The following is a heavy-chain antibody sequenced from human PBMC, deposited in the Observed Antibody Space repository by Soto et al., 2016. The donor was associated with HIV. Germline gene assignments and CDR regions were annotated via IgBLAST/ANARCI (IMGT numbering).Heavy chain of an antibody. D-gene: IGHD6-19*01. V-gene: IGHV3-33*01. Sequence: VQLVESGGGVVQPGRSLRLSCAASGFTFSSYGMHWVRQAPGKGLEWVAVIWYDGSNKYYADSVKGRFTISRDNSKNTLYLQMNSLRAEDTAVYYCARDSSGRPGGVFADWGQGTLVTVSS. J-gene: IGHJ4*02. CDR2: IWYDGSNK. CDR1: GFTFSSYG. CDR3: ARDSSGRPGGVFAD.